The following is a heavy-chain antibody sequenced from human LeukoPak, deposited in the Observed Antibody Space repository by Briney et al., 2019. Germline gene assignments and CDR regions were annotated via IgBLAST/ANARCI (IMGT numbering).Heavy chain of an antibody. V-gene: IGHV1-69*04. D-gene: IGHD2-2*01. CDR2: IIPIFGIA. J-gene: IGHJ6*02. CDR1: GGTFSSYA. Sequence: ASVKVSCKASGGTFSSYAISWVRQAPGQGLEWMGRIIPIFGIANYAQKFQGRVTITADKSTSTAYMELSSPRSEDTAVYYCARDCSSTSCRGYYYYYGMDVWGQGTTVTVSS. CDR3: ARDCSSTSCRGYYYYYGMDV.